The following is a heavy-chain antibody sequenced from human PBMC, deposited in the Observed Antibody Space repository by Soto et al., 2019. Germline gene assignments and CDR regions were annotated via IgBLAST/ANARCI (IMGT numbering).Heavy chain of an antibody. CDR2: IYYSGST. CDR3: AGKPQPVRFFDY. J-gene: IGHJ4*02. D-gene: IGHD6-13*01. Sequence: SETLSLTCTVSGGSISSSSYYWGWIRQPPGKGLEWIGSIYYSGSTYYNPSLKSRVTISVDTSRNQFSLKLSSVTAADTAVYYCAGKPQPVRFFDYWGQGTLVTVSS. V-gene: IGHV4-39*01. CDR1: GGSISSSSYY.